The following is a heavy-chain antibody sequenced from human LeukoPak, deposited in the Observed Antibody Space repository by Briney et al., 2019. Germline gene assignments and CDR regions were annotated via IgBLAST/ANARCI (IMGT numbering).Heavy chain of an antibody. V-gene: IGHV4-34*01. CDR3: ARGRRY. CDR2: INHSGST. J-gene: IGHJ4*02. Sequence: SETLSLTCAVYGGSFSGYYWSWIRQPPGKGLEWIGEINHSGSTNYNPSLKSRVTISVDTSKNQFSLKLSPMTAADTVVYYCARGRRYWGQGTLVTVSS. CDR1: GGSFSGYY.